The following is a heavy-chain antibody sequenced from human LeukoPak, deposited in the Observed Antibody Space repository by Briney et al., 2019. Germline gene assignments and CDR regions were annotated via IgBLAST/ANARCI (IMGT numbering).Heavy chain of an antibody. V-gene: IGHV4-34*01. CDR2: INHSGST. D-gene: IGHD3-10*01. J-gene: IGHJ5*02. Sequence: SETLSLTCAVYGGSFSGYYWSWIRQPPGKGLEWIGEINHSGSTNYNPSLKSQVTISVDTSKNQFSLKLSSVTAADTAVYYCARRELRKRITTPWGQGTLVTVSS. CDR3: ARRELRKRITTP. CDR1: GGSFSGYY.